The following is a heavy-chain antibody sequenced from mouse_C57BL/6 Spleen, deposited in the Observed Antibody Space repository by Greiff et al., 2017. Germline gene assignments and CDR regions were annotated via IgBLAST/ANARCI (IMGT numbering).Heavy chain of an antibody. D-gene: IGHD2-3*01. V-gene: IGHV14-1*01. J-gene: IGHJ4*01. CDR3: TTYGYYEDYAMDD. Sequence: VQLQQSGAELVRPGASVKLSCTASGFNIKDYYMHWVKQRPEQGLEWIGRIDPEDGDTEYAPKFQGKATMTADTSSNTAYLQLSSLTSEDTAVYYCTTYGYYEDYAMDDWGQGTSVTVSA. CDR1: GFNIKDYY. CDR2: IDPEDGDT.